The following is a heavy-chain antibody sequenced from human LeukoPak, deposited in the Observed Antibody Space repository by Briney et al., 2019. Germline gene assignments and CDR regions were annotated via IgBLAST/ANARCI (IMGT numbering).Heavy chain of an antibody. J-gene: IGHJ4*02. CDR3: ARGSSGYYYDFDY. Sequence: GESLKISCKGSGYSFTSYWIGWVRQMPGEGLEWMGIIYPGDSDTKYSPSFQGQVTISADKSTSTPYLQWSSLKASDTAMYYCARGSSGYYYDFDYWGQGTLVTVSS. V-gene: IGHV5-51*01. D-gene: IGHD3-22*01. CDR1: GYSFTSYW. CDR2: IYPGDSDT.